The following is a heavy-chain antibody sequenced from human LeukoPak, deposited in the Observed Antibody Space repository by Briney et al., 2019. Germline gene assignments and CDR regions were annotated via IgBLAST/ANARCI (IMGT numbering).Heavy chain of an antibody. CDR3: ATLESIAVAGTGY. Sequence: ASVKVSCKASGYTFTSYGISWVRQAPGQGLEWMGRIIPILGIANYAQKFQGRVTITADKSTSTAYMELSSLRSEDTAVYYCATLESIAVAGTGYWGQGTLVTVSS. CDR1: GYTFTSYG. D-gene: IGHD6-19*01. J-gene: IGHJ4*02. V-gene: IGHV1-69*04. CDR2: IIPILGIA.